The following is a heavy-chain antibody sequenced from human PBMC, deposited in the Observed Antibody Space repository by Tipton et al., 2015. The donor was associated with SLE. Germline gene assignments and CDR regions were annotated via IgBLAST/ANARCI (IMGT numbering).Heavy chain of an antibody. CDR3: ARAKDWEDGFDV. CDR2: IYTSGST. V-gene: IGHV4-4*07. Sequence: TLSLTCTVSGDSTTSDYWTWIRQPAGKGLAWIGHIYTSGSTNYNPSLKSRVTISLDTSKNQLSLQLSSVTAADTALYFCARAKDWEDGFDVWGQGTMVTVSA. J-gene: IGHJ3*01. D-gene: IGHD3-9*01. CDR1: GDSTTSDY.